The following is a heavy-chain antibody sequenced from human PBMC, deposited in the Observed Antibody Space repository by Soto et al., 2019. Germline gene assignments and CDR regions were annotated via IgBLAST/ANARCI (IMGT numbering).Heavy chain of an antibody. Sequence: QVELVQSGAEVKKPGSSVKVSCQASEDTFRNYAISWVRQAPGQGLEWMGGIIPIFGTANYAQKFQGRVTITADESTSTAYMELSRLSSEDTAVYYCARHVETGLPLYYFFYGMDVWGQGTTVTVSS. V-gene: IGHV1-69*01. CDR3: ARHVETGLPLYYFFYGMDV. J-gene: IGHJ6*02. CDR1: EDTFRNYA. CDR2: IIPIFGTA. D-gene: IGHD5-18*01.